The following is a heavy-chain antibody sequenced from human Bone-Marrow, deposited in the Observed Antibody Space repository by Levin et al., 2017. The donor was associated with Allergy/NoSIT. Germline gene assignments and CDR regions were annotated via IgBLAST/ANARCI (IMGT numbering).Heavy chain of an antibody. J-gene: IGHJ3*02. CDR2: IYYSGST. Sequence: SETLSLTCTVSGGSISSSSYYWGWIRQPPGKGLEWIGSIYYSGSTYYNPSLKSRVTISVDTSKNQFSLKLSSVTAADTAVYYCASIDIVVVVAANQPGAFDIWGQGTMVTVSS. CDR1: GGSISSSSYY. D-gene: IGHD2-15*01. CDR3: ASIDIVVVVAANQPGAFDI. V-gene: IGHV4-39*01.